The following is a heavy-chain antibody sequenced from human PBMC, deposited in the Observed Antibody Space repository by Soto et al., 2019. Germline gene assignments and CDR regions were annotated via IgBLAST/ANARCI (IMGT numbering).Heavy chain of an antibody. V-gene: IGHV3-21*01. CDR3: ARGFSSGWASTPGYFDY. D-gene: IGHD6-19*01. Sequence: EVQLVESGGGLVKPGGSLRLSCAASGFTFSSYSMNWVRQAPGKGLEWVSSISSSSSYIYYADSVKGRFTISRDNAKNSLYLQMNSLRAEDTAVYYCARGFSSGWASTPGYFDYWGQGTLVTVSS. CDR1: GFTFSSYS. J-gene: IGHJ4*02. CDR2: ISSSSSYI.